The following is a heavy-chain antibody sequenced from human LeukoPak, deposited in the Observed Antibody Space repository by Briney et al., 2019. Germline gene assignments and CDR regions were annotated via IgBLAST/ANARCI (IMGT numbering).Heavy chain of an antibody. D-gene: IGHD3-9*01. CDR3: ARGFGYYDVLTAF. V-gene: IGHV4-59*01. J-gene: IGHJ4*02. Sequence: PSETLSLTCADSGGSMRDYYWSWIRQPSGKGLEWSGNIYYSGSTNYNPSLKSRVTISVDTSKNQFSLKVRSVTAANTAVYYCARGFGYYDVLTAFWGQGTLVTVSS. CDR2: IYYSGST. CDR1: GGSMRDYY.